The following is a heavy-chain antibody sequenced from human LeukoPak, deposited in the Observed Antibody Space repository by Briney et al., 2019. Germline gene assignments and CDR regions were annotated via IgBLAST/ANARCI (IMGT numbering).Heavy chain of an antibody. CDR1: GFTFSSYW. D-gene: IGHD1-26*01. J-gene: IGHJ4*02. CDR2: IYYSGST. Sequence: GSLRLSCAASGFTFSSYWMSWVRQAPGKGLEWVGSIYYSGSTYYNPSLKSRVTISVDTSKNQFSLKLSSVTAADTAVYYCARQSGSYYFDYWGQGTLVTVSS. CDR3: ARQSGSYYFDY. V-gene: IGHV4-39*01.